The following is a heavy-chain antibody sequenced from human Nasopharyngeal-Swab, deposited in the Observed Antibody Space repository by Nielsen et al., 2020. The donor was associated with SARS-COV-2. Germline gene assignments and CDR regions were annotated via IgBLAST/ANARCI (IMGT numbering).Heavy chain of an antibody. CDR2: INSYGTTT. CDR3: ARRLVWFGEAHYYYYGMDV. D-gene: IGHD3-10*01. V-gene: IGHV3-74*01. J-gene: IGHJ6*02. CDR1: GFSFRSYW. Sequence: GGSLRLSCAASGFSFRSYWMHWVRQAPGKGLVWVSCINSYGTTTRYADSVKGRFTVSSDNAKNTLYLEMNSLRADDTAVYYCARRLVWFGEAHYYYYGMDVWGQGTTVTVSS.